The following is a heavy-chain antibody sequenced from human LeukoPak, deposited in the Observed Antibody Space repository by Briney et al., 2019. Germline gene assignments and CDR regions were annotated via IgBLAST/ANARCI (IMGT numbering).Heavy chain of an antibody. CDR2: IYHSGTI. CDR1: GYSISNGYF. V-gene: IGHV4-38-2*02. J-gene: IGHJ5*02. CDR3: ARDPSHDRNSWFDP. Sequence: SETLSLTCTVSGYSISNGYFWGWIRQPPGKGLEWIGSIYHSGTIYYNPSLKSRVTISVDKSKDQISMKLSSVTAADTAVYYCARDPSHDRNSWFDPWGQGTLVTVSS. D-gene: IGHD3-22*01.